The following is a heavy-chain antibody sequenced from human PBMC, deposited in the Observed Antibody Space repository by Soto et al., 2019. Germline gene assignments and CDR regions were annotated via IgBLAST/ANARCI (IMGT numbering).Heavy chain of an antibody. D-gene: IGHD6-13*01. J-gene: IGHJ4*02. CDR2: SIPYYNTL. V-gene: IGHV1-69*01. Sequence: QAQVVQSGAEVRKPGSSVKLSCKASEGTFNSYAIAWVRQAPGQGLEWMGGSIPYYNTLNYAKKFQDRVPITADDSTNTVYMELSSLRSDDTAVYFCASGASRWYPYFFDSWAQGTLVTVSS. CDR3: ASGASRWYPYFFDS. CDR1: EGTFNSYA.